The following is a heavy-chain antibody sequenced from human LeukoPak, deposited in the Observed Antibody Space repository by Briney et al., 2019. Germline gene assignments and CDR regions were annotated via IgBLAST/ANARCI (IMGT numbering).Heavy chain of an antibody. CDR3: ARQSPYYDILTGYRTSYYFDY. D-gene: IGHD3-9*01. Sequence: PSETLSLTCTVSGGSISSGSYYWSWIRQPAGKGLEWIGRIYTSGSTNYNPSLKSRVTISVDTSKNQFSLKLSSVTAADTAVYYCARQSPYYDILTGYRTSYYFDYWGQGTLVTVSS. V-gene: IGHV4-61*02. J-gene: IGHJ4*02. CDR1: GGSISSGSYY. CDR2: IYTSGST.